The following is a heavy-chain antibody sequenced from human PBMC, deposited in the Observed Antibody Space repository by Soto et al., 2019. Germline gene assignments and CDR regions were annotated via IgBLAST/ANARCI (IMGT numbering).Heavy chain of an antibody. CDR3: ARQLAPTQLGLGP. CDR1: GDSVSSYSAA. V-gene: IGHV6-1*01. D-gene: IGHD6-6*01. J-gene: IGHJ5*02. Sequence: SQTLPLTCAISGDSVSSYSAAWNWIRQSPSSGLEWLGRTYYRSKWYNDYAVSVKSRITINPATSKNQFSLQLNSVTPEDTAVYSCARQLAPTQLGLGPLVHGTPVTVSS. CDR2: TYYRSKWYN.